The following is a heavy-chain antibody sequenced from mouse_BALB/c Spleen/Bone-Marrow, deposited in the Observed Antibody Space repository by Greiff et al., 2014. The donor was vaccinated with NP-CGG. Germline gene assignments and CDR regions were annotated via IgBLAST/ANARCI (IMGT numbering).Heavy chain of an antibody. CDR3: ARTGNYYGSSFDY. CDR1: GYTFTSYV. V-gene: IGHV1-14*01. D-gene: IGHD1-1*01. J-gene: IGHJ2*01. Sequence: VQLQQSGPELVKPGTSVKMSCKASGYTFTSYVIHWVKRKPGQGLEWIGYINPFNDGTKYNEKFKDKATLTSDKSSNTAYMELSSLTSGDSAVYYCARTGNYYGSSFDYWGQGTTLTVSS. CDR2: INPFNDGT.